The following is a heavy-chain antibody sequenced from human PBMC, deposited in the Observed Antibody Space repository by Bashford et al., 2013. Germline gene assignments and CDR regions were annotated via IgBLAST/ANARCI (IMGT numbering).Heavy chain of an antibody. D-gene: IGHD6-13*01. V-gene: IGHV1-2*02. CDR3: ARAAYSSSSALFQY. J-gene: IGHJ1*01. Sequence: ASVKVSCKASGYTFTGYYMHWVRQAPGQGLEWMGWINPNSGGTSYAQKFQGRVTMTRDTSTSTVYMELSSLRSEDTAVYYCARAAYSSSSALFQYWGQGTLVTVSS. CDR1: GYTFTGYY. CDR2: INPNSGGT.